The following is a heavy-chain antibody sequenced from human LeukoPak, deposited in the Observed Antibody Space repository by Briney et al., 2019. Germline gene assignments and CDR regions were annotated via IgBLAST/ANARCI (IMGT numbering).Heavy chain of an antibody. CDR2: IIPILGIA. J-gene: IGHJ4*02. Sequence: SVKVSCKASGGTFSSYAISWVRQAPGQGLEWMGRIIPILGIANYAQKFQGRVTITADKSTSTAYMELSSLRSEDTAVYYCARLRIAAAGNEGDYWGQGTLVTVSS. CDR1: GGTFSSYA. V-gene: IGHV1-69*04. D-gene: IGHD6-13*01. CDR3: ARLRIAAAGNEGDY.